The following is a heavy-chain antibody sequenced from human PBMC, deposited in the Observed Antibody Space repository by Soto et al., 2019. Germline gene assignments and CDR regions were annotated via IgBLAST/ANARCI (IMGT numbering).Heavy chain of an antibody. V-gene: IGHV4-39*01. CDR1: GYSVSSSDSY. Sequence: SETLSLTCSVSGYSVSSSDSYWAWIRQPPGKGLEWIGSMLYSGLTYYNPSLKSRVTLSVDTSKNQFSVRLNSVTASDTAVYYCAPLSVSLSGPYGIHVWGQGTTVTVSS. CDR2: MLYSGLT. J-gene: IGHJ6*02. D-gene: IGHD2-15*01. CDR3: APLSVSLSGPYGIHV.